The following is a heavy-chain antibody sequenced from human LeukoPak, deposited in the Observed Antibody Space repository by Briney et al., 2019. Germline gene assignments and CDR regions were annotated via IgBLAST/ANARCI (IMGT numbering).Heavy chain of an antibody. J-gene: IGHJ4*02. CDR3: ARAAAAGTFDY. CDR1: GFTFSSYA. V-gene: IGHV3-23*01. D-gene: IGHD6-13*01. Sequence: GSLRLSCAASGFTFSSYAMSWVRQAPGKGLEWVSAISGSGDRTYYADSVKGRFTISRDNAKNSLYLQMNSLRAEDTAVYYCARAAAAGTFDYWGQGTLVTVSS. CDR2: ISGSGDRT.